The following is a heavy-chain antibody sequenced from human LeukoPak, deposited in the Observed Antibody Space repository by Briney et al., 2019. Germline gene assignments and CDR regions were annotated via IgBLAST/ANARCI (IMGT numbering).Heavy chain of an antibody. CDR1: GFTFSSYW. Sequence: PGGSLRLSCAASGFTFSSYWMHWVRQAPGKGLVWVSRINSDGSSTSYADSVKGRFTISRDNAKNTLYLQMNSLRAEDTAVYYCARGSHTTMIVVVITKYWGQGTLVTVSS. J-gene: IGHJ4*02. CDR3: ARGSHTTMIVVVITKY. V-gene: IGHV3-74*01. D-gene: IGHD3-22*01. CDR2: INSDGSST.